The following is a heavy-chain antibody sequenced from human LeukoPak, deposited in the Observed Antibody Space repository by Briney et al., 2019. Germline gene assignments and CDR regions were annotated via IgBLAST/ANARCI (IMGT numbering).Heavy chain of an antibody. V-gene: IGHV1-18*01. CDR3: ARGLYYYGSGSYESDV. CDR2: ISAYNGNT. D-gene: IGHD3-10*01. Sequence: ASVKVSCKASGYTFTSYGISWVRQAPGQGLEWMGWISAYNGNTNYSQKLQGRVTMTTDTSTSTAYMELRSLRSDDTAVYYCARGLYYYGSGSYESDVWGKGTTVTISS. CDR1: GYTFTSYG. J-gene: IGHJ6*04.